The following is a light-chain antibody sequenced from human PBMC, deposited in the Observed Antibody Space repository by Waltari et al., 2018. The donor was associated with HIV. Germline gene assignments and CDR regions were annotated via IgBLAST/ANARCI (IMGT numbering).Light chain of an antibody. V-gene: IGLV1-44*01. CDR1: NSNIGMYN. Sequence: QSVLTQPPSASGAPGQRVTISCSGSNSNIGMYNVNWYQQLTGTAPTLLIYSSDQRPSGVPDLFSCSKSGTSASRAITGLQSEDEADYYCAAWDDSVDGPWVFGGGTRLTVL. CDR2: SSD. CDR3: AAWDDSVDGPWV. J-gene: IGLJ3*02.